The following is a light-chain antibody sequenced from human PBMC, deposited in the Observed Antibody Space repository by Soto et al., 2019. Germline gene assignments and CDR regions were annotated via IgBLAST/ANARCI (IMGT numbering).Light chain of an antibody. CDR3: QQCGSSGT. J-gene: IGKJ1*01. V-gene: IGKV3-20*01. Sequence: ETVLMPSQRTRALSGERRDIRSRRASQSVSNNYLAWYQQKPGQAPRLLIYGASNRATGTPDRFSGSGYGTDFTLPISRLEPEDFAVYYRQQCGSSGTFGQGTKVDIK. CDR1: QSVSNNY. CDR2: GAS.